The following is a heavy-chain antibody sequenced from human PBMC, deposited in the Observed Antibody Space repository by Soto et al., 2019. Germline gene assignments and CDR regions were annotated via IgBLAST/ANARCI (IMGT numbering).Heavy chain of an antibody. CDR3: AREAGYYDQHSMDV. V-gene: IGHV4-39*02. CDR1: GGSISSSSYY. Sequence: QLQLQESGPGLVKPSETLSLTCTVSGGSISSSSYYWGWIRQPPGKGLEWIGSIYYSGSTYYNPSLKSRVTISVDTSKNQFSLKLSSVIAADTAVYYCAREAGYYDQHSMDVWGQGTTVTVSS. J-gene: IGHJ6*02. CDR2: IYYSGST. D-gene: IGHD3-22*01.